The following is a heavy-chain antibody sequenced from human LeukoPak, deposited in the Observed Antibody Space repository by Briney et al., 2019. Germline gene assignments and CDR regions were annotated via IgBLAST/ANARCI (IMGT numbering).Heavy chain of an antibody. CDR3: ARSLRRDCDSTSCWAALDI. Sequence: PGGSLRLSWAASGFTFSDYYTRCIRQAPGKGQEWISYISSRGTYSNYADSVKGRFTISRDDVENSLYLQMNSLRVEDTAVYYCARSLRRDCDSTSCWAALDIWGHGTMVTVSP. D-gene: IGHD2-2*01. J-gene: IGHJ3*02. CDR1: GFTFSDYY. V-gene: IGHV3-11*03. CDR2: ISSRGTYS.